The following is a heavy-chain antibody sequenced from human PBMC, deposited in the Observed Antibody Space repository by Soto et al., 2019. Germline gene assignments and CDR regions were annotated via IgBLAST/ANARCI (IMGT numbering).Heavy chain of an antibody. CDR2: IYYSGST. CDR3: ARDPRTVRGVSDAFDI. CDR1: GGSISSGGYY. Sequence: QVQLQESGPGLVKPSQTLSLTCTVSGGSISSGGYYWCWIRQHPVKGLEWIGYIYYSGSTYYNPSLKSRVTISVDTSKNQFSLKLSSVTAADTAVYYCARDPRTVRGVSDAFDIWGQGTMVTVAS. D-gene: IGHD3-10*01. J-gene: IGHJ3*02. V-gene: IGHV4-31*03.